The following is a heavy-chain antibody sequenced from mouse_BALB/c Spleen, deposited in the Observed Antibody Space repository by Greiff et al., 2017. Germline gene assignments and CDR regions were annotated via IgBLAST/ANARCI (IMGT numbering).Heavy chain of an antibody. CDR2: IDPSDSET. J-gene: IGHJ3*01. CDR1: GYSFTSYW. CDR3: ARRELSQGFAY. V-gene: IGHV1S127*01. D-gene: IGHD6-1*01. Sequence: QVHVKQSGPQLVRPGASVKISCKASGYSFTSYWMHWVKQRPGQGLEWIGMIDPSDSETRLNQKFKDKATLTVDKSSSTAYMQLSSPTSEDSAVYYCARRELSQGFAYWGQGTLVTVSA.